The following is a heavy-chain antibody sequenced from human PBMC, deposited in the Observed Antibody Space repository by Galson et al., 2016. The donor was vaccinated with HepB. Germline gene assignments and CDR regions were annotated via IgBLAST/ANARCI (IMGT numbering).Heavy chain of an antibody. J-gene: IGHJ6*01. CDR1: GGPFNYSY. Sequence: SETLSLTCAVYGGPFNYSYWSWIRQAPGKGLEWIAEINHSGITKYNPSLESRVSISVDTSKNQFSLKLSSLTAADTAVYYCARDGARITIAGVLVISGGLDVWGQGTTVNVSP. CDR2: INHSGIT. D-gene: IGHD3-3*01. V-gene: IGHV4-34*01. CDR3: ARDGARITIAGVLVISGGLDV.